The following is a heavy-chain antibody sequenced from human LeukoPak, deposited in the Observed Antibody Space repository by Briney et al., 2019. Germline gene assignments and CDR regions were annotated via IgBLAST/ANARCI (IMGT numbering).Heavy chain of an antibody. V-gene: IGHV4-39*07. Sequence: SETLSLTCTVAGDSISSSSCYWGWIRQSPGEGLEWIGSIYYSGSTYYNPSLKSRVTISVDTSKNQFSLKLSSVTAADTAVYYCAREASAAFWSGYYFAGDYYYYMDVWGKGTTVTVSS. CDR1: GDSISSSSCY. J-gene: IGHJ6*03. CDR3: AREASAAFWSGYYFAGDYYYYMDV. CDR2: IYYSGST. D-gene: IGHD3-3*01.